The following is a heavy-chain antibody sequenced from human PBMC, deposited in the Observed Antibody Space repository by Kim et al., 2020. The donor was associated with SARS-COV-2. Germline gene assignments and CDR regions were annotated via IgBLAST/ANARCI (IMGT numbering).Heavy chain of an antibody. V-gene: IGHV4-59*01. Sequence: SETLSLTCTVSGASISGYYWGWIRQPPRKTLEWIGYIHDSRGTTYNPSLESRVTISVDTSKNQFSLRLTSLTTADTAVYYCVRGTGWTPEIWGLGALVTVSS. D-gene: IGHD2-15*01. J-gene: IGHJ4*02. CDR3: VRGTGWTPEI. CDR1: GASISGYY. CDR2: IHDSRGT.